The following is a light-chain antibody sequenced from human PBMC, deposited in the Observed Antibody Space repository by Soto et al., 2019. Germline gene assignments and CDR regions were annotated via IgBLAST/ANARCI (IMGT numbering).Light chain of an antibody. J-gene: IGKJ1*01. Sequence: EIVLTQSPVILSLSQGERATLSCRASQSVSNDFLAWYQQKPGQAPRLLISGASTRATDVPDRFSGSGSGADFTLSISRLEPEDFAVYYCQQYGSSPPRTFGQGTKVDIK. CDR3: QQYGSSPPRT. V-gene: IGKV3-20*01. CDR2: GAS. CDR1: QSVSNDF.